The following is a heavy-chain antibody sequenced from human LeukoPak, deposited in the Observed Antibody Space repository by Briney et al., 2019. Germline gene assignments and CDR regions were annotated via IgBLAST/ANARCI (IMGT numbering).Heavy chain of an antibody. CDR1: GGSISSGGYY. J-gene: IGHJ6*02. V-gene: IGHV4-31*03. Sequence: SETLSLTCTVSGGSISSGGYYWSWIRQHPGKGLEWIGYIYYSGSTYYNPSLKSRVTISVDTSKNQFSLKLSSVTAADTAAYYCARGRFLEWINYYYYGMDVWGQGTTVTVSS. CDR3: ARGRFLEWINYYYYGMDV. D-gene: IGHD3-3*01. CDR2: IYYSGST.